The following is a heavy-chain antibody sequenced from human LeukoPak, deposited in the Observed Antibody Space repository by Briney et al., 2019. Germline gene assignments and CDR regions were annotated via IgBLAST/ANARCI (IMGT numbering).Heavy chain of an antibody. Sequence: SETLSLTCAVYGGSFSGYYWSWIRQPPGKGLEWIGEINHSGSTNYNPSLKSRVTISVDTSKNQFSLKLSSVTAADTAVYYCARGCDDSSGYYQYYFDYWGQGTLVTVFS. J-gene: IGHJ4*02. CDR2: INHSGST. D-gene: IGHD3-22*01. CDR1: GGSFSGYY. CDR3: ARGCDDSSGYYQYYFDY. V-gene: IGHV4-34*01.